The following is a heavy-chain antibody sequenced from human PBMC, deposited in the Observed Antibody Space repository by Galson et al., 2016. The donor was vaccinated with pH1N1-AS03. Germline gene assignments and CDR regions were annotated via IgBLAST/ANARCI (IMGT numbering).Heavy chain of an antibody. CDR1: ENSFARHW. V-gene: IGHV5-51*01. CDR2: IYPTDSDT. J-gene: IGHJ6*02. D-gene: IGHD6-19*01. CDR3: ARHPHGSVWRYGMGV. Sequence: QSGAEVKKPGESLKISCKGSENSFARHWIAWVRQMPGKGLESMGIIYPTDSDTRYSPSFQGRVTISADKSTDTAYLQWNNLKASDTATYYRARHPHGSVWRYGMGVWGQGTTVIVSS.